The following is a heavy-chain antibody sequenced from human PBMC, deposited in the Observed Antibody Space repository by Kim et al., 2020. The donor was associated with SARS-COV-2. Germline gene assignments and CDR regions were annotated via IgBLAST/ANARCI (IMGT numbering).Heavy chain of an antibody. CDR3: ARCYDSCRDWFDP. J-gene: IGHJ5*02. Sequence: PDSVKGRLTISRENAKNSCYRQMNSLRAEDTAVYYCARCYDSCRDWFDPWGQGNLVTVSS. D-gene: IGHD3-22*01. V-gene: IGHV3-11*03.